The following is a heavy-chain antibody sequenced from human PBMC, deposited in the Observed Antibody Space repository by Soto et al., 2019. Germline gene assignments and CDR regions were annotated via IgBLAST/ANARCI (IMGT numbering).Heavy chain of an antibody. V-gene: IGHV1-69*01. CDR2: IIPIFGTA. D-gene: IGHD2-15*01. Sequence: QVQLVQSGAEVKKPGSSVKVSCKASGVTFSSYAISWVRQAPGQGLEWMGGIIPIFGTANYAQKFQGRVTITADESKSTAYMEMSRLRSEDKAGYYFARAASLVVSSSYGMDVWGQGTPVTGSS. CDR3: ARAASLVVSSSYGMDV. J-gene: IGHJ6*02. CDR1: GVTFSSYA.